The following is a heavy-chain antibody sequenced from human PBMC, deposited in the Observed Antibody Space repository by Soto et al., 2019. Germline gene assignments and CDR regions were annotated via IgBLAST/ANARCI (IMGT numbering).Heavy chain of an antibody. CDR3: ARAVDRAMGRVS. CDR1: GFTVSSNY. D-gene: IGHD5-18*01. CDR2: IYSGGST. J-gene: IGHJ5*02. Sequence: EVQLVESGGGLIQPGGSLRLSCAASGFTVSSNYMSWVRQAPGKGLEWVSVIYSGGSTYYADSVKGRFTISRDNSKNTLYLQIISLRDEDAAVYACARAVDRAMGRVSWGQGTLVTVSS. V-gene: IGHV3-53*01.